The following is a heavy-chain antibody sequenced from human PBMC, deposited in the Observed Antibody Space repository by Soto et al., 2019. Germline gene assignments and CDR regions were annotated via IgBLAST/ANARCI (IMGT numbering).Heavy chain of an antibody. CDR2: LNAGNGNT. CDR3: ATSGYLYGMDV. Sequence: APVKTSCRVSGSGFTNYALPRVRHAPGQRLEWLGWLNAGNGNTKYSLKCQGIVTSTRDTYASTAHIELRSLSSADTAVYYCATSGYLYGMDVCGQGTTVT. V-gene: IGHV1-3*01. D-gene: IGHD5-18*01. J-gene: IGHJ6*02. CDR1: GSGFTNYA.